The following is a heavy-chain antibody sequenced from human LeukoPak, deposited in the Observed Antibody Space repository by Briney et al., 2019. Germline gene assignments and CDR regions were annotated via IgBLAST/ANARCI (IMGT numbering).Heavy chain of an antibody. J-gene: IGHJ6*03. CDR3: AREAGTPIYYYYYYMDV. CDR1: GFTFSSYE. D-gene: IGHD6-13*01. CDR2: ISYDGSNK. V-gene: IGHV3-30*03. Sequence: GGSLRLSCAASGFTFSSYEMNWVRQAPGKGLEWVAVISYDGSNKYYADSVKGRFTISRDNSKNTLYLQMNSLRAEDTAVYYCAREAGTPIYYYYYYMDVWGKGTTVTVSS.